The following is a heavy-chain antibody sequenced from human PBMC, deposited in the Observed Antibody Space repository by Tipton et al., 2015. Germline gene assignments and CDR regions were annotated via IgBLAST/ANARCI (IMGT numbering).Heavy chain of an antibody. CDR2: INHSGST. D-gene: IGHD3-9*01. CDR3: ACQDYDSLTRDYQTVDY. J-gene: IGHJ4*02. V-gene: IGHV4-34*01. Sequence: TLSLTCAVYGGSFSGYYWNWIRQPPGKGLEWIGEINHSGSTNYNPSLKSRVTISLDTSKNQFSLRLTSVTAADTAVYYCACQDYDSLTRDYQTVDYWGQGTLVTVSS. CDR1: GGSFSGYY.